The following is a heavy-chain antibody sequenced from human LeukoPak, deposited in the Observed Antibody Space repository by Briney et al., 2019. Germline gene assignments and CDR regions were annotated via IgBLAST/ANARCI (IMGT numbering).Heavy chain of an antibody. D-gene: IGHD2-15*01. V-gene: IGHV3-74*01. CDR1: GFTFSSDW. Sequence: PGGSLRLSCAASGFTFSSDWMHWVRQAPGKGLVWVSRINSDGSSTSYADSAKGRFTISRDNAKNTLYLQMNSLRAEDTAVYYCARDWGEYCSGGSCYSSFDYWGQGTLVTVSS. CDR3: ARDWGEYCSGGSCYSSFDY. J-gene: IGHJ4*02. CDR2: INSDGSST.